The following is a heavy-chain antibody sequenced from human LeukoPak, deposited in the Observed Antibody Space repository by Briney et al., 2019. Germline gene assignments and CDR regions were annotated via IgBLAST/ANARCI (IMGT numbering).Heavy chain of an antibody. Sequence: SQTLSLTCSVYGGSFSGFYWNWIRQPPGKGLEWIGEINHSGSTHYSPSLKSRLSISVDPSKNQFSLKLSSVTAADTAVYYCARGGGYCTNNVCPPWFDPWGQGALVTVSS. CDR2: INHSGST. V-gene: IGHV4-34*01. CDR3: ARGGGYCTNNVCPPWFDP. CDR1: GGSFSGFY. J-gene: IGHJ5*02. D-gene: IGHD2-8*01.